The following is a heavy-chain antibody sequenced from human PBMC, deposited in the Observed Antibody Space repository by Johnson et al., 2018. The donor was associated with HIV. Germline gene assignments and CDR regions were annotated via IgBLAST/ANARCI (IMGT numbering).Heavy chain of an antibody. J-gene: IGHJ3*02. CDR3: ARDPGFDDAFDI. V-gene: IGHV3-15*01. CDR1: GFTFNNAW. Sequence: VQVVESGGGLVKPGGSLRLSCAASGFTFNNAWMSWVRQAPGKGLEWVGRIKSKTDGGTTDYAAPVKGRFTISRDNSKNSLYLQMNSLRAEDTAVYYCARDPGFDDAFDIWGQGTMVTVSS. CDR2: IKSKTDGGTT.